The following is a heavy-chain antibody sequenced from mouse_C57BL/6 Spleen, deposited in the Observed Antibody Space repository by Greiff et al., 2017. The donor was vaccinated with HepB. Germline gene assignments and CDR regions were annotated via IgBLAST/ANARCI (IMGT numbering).Heavy chain of an antibody. CDR1: GYTFTSYT. CDR2: INPSSGYT. D-gene: IGHD2-5*01. V-gene: IGHV1-4*01. Sequence: VKLQQSGAELERPGASVKMSCKASGYTFTSYTMHWVKQRPGQGLEWIGYINPSSGYTKYNQKFKDKATLTADKSSSTAYMQLSSLTSEDSAVYYCARSYSNYFDYWGQGTTLTVSS. J-gene: IGHJ2*01. CDR3: ARSYSNYFDY.